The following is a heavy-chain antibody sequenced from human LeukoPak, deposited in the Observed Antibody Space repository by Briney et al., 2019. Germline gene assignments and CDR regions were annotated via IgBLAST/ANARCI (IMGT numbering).Heavy chain of an antibody. CDR3: ARGGDRRGFDY. V-gene: IGHV4-31*03. CDR2: IYDSGTT. Sequence: SQTLSLTCTVSGDSISNGGYYWSWIRLHPGKGLEWVGYIYDSGTTYYSPALQSRVSISVDTSDNKFSLKLKSLTAADTAVYYCARGGDRRGFDYWGQGTRVTAS. J-gene: IGHJ4*02. D-gene: IGHD1-14*01. CDR1: GDSISNGGYY.